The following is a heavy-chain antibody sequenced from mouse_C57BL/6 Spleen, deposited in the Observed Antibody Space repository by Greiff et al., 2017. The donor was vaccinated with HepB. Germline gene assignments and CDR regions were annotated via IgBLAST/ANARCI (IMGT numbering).Heavy chain of an antibody. Sequence: QVQLQQPGTELVKPGASVKLSCKASGYTFTSYWMHWVKQRPGQGLEWIGNINPSNGGTNYNEKFKSKATLTVDKSSSTAYMQLNSLTSEDSAVYFCARVPQGGWYFDVWGTGTTVTVSS. V-gene: IGHV1-53*01. J-gene: IGHJ1*03. CDR1: GYTFTSYW. CDR3: ARVPQGGWYFDV. CDR2: INPSNGGT.